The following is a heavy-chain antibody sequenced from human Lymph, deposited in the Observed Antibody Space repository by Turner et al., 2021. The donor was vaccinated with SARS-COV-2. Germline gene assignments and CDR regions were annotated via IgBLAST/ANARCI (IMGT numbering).Heavy chain of an antibody. CDR3: ARDGYYDSSGYYLRGEGVFDL. CDR2: IYTSGST. CDR1: GCSISSYY. J-gene: IGHJ2*01. Sequence: QVQLQESGPGLVKPSETLSLTCTFSGCSISSYYWSWIRQPAGKGLEWIGRIYTSGSTNYNSSLKSRVTMSVDTSKNQFSLKLSSVTAADTAVYYFARDGYYDSSGYYLRGEGVFDLWGRGTLVTVSS. D-gene: IGHD3-22*01. V-gene: IGHV4-4*07.